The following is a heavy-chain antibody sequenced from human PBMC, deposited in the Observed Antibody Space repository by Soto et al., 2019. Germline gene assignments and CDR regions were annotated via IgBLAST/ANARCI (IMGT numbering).Heavy chain of an antibody. J-gene: IGHJ6*03. CDR3: ARLPDYYYYMDV. V-gene: IGHV4-59*08. CDR1: GGSISSYY. CDR2: IYYSGST. Sequence: ASETLSLTCTVSGGSISSYYWSWIRQPPGKGLEWIGYIYYSGSTNYNPSLKSRVTISVDTSKNQFSLKLSSVTAADTAVYYCARLPDYYYYMDVWGKGTTVTVSS.